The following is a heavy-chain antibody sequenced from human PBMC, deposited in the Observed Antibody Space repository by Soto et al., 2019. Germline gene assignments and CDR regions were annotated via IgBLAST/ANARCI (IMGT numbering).Heavy chain of an antibody. V-gene: IGHV4-59*04. Sequence: TSETLSLTCAVSGSSIDDYSWSWIRQPPGKGLEWIGYIYHYGNPHYNASLRSRVTLSVDRSKNQFSLKLSSVTAADTAVYYCATLEVGRSSAYTFDPSGQGILVTRLL. D-gene: IGHD1-26*01. CDR2: IYHYGNP. CDR3: ATLEVGRSSAYTFDP. J-gene: IGHJ5*02. CDR1: GSSIDDYS.